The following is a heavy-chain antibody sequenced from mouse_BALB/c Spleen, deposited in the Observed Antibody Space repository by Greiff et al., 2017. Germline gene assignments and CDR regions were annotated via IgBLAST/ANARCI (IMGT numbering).Heavy chain of an antibody. D-gene: IGHD2-10*02. CDR3: ARGRDLGHFDV. CDR1: GYTFTSYV. CDR2: INPYNDGT. V-gene: IGHV1-14*01. J-gene: IGHJ1*01. Sequence: EVQLQQSGPELVKPGASVKMSCKASGYTFTSYVMHWVKQKPGQGLEWIGYINPYNDGTKYNEKFKGKATLTSDKSSSTAYMELSSLTSEDSAVYYCARGRDLGHFDVWGAGTTVTVSS.